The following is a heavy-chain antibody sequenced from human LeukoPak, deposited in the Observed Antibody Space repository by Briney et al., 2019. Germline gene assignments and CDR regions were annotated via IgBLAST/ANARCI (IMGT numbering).Heavy chain of an antibody. V-gene: IGHV1-2*02. CDR1: GYTFTGYY. J-gene: IGHJ5*02. D-gene: IGHD3-9*01. Sequence: ASVKVSCKASGYTFTGYYMHWVRQAPGQGLEWMGWINPNSGGTNYAQKFQGRVTMTRDTSISTAYMELSSLSSDDTAVYYCALGAVTRYDILTGYYLNWFDPWGQGTLVTVSS. CDR3: ALGAVTRYDILTGYYLNWFDP. CDR2: INPNSGGT.